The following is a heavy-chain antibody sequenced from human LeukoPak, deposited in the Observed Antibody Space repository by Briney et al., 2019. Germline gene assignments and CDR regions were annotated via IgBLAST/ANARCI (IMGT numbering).Heavy chain of an antibody. J-gene: IGHJ5*02. CDR3: ARSLRFLEWLLLNWFDP. V-gene: IGHV4-39*01. CDR2: IYYSGST. Sequence: SETLSLTCTVSGGSISSSSYYWGWIRQPPGKGLDWIGSIYYSGSTYYNPSLKSRVTIPVDTSKNQFSLKLSSVTAADTAVYYCARSLRFLEWLLLNWFDPWGQGTLVTVSS. CDR1: GGSISSSSYY. D-gene: IGHD3-3*01.